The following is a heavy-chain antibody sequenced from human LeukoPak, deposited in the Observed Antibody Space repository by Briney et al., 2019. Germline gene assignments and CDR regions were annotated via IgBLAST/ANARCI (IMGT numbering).Heavy chain of an antibody. D-gene: IGHD1-1*01. Sequence: GASVKVSCKASGYTFTGYYMHWVRQAPGQGLEWMGWINPNSGGTNYAQKFQGRVTMTRDTSISTAYMELSRLRSDDTAVYYCATDDVTTGTKTALGYWGQGTLVTVSS. J-gene: IGHJ4*02. CDR2: INPNSGGT. V-gene: IGHV1-2*02. CDR1: GYTFTGYY. CDR3: ATDDVTTGTKTALGY.